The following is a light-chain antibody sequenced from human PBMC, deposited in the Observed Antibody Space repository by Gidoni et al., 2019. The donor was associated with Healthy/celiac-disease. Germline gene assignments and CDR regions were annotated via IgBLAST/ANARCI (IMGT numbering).Light chain of an antibody. Sequence: QSALTQPASVSGSPGQSLTISCTGTSSNVGSYNLVSWYQQHPGKAPKLMIYEVSKRPSRVSNRFSGTKSGNTASLTISGLQAEDEADYYCCSYAGSSTWVFGGGTKLTVL. J-gene: IGLJ3*02. CDR1: SSNVGSYNL. CDR2: EVS. V-gene: IGLV2-23*02. CDR3: CSYAGSSTWV.